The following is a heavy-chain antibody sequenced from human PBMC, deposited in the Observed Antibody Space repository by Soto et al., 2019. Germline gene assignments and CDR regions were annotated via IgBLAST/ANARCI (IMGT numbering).Heavy chain of an antibody. D-gene: IGHD2-2*01. CDR3: AREGGHCRSTSCRYGLYWFDP. CDR1: GFTFSSYA. J-gene: IGHJ5*02. Sequence: QVQLVESGGGVVQPGRSLRLSCAASGFTFSSYAMHLVRQSRGKGLEWVAVISYDGVNKYYADSVKGRFTISRDNSKKTLYVQMNNLRSEDTAVFNCAREGGHCRSTSCRYGLYWFDPWGQGTLFTVSS. V-gene: IGHV3-30-3*01. CDR2: ISYDGVNK.